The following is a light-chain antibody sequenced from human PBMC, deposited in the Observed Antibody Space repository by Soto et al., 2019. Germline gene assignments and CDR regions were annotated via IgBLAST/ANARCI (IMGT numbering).Light chain of an antibody. Sequence: EIILTQSPDTLSLSPGERATLSCRASQTVSSNYLAWCQQRPGQAPRLLIYGASTRASGIPARFSGSGSGTDFTLTISSLEPEDSAVYYCQQRHMWPITFGQGTKVDIK. CDR3: QQRHMWPIT. CDR2: GAS. J-gene: IGKJ1*01. CDR1: QTVSSNY. V-gene: IGKV3D-20*02.